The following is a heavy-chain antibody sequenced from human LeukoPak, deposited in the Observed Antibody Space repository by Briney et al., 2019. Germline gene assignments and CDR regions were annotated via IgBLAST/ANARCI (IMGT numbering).Heavy chain of an antibody. V-gene: IGHV3-30-3*01. CDR2: ISYDGSNK. Sequence: GGSLRLSCAASGFTFSSYAMHWVRQAPGKGLEWVAVISYDGSNKYYADSVKGRFTISRDNSKNTLYLQMNSPRAEDTAVYYCASTRGTYYDFWSGYSTNWFDPWGQGTLVTVSS. J-gene: IGHJ5*02. CDR1: GFTFSSYA. D-gene: IGHD3-3*01. CDR3: ASTRGTYYDFWSGYSTNWFDP.